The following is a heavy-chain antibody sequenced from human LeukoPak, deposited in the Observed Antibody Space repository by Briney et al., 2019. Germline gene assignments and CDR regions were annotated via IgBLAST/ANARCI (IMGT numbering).Heavy chain of an antibody. J-gene: IGHJ2*01. CDR1: GLTFRDYY. CDR3: ATSVTRRRLDWFIDL. V-gene: IGHV3-11*04. CDR2: IISSADTI. Sequence: RGSLRLSCAPSGLTFRDYYMSWVRQAPGKGLEWSSYIISSADTIHYVDSVKGRVTISTDNAKNSLYLQMDSLRGEDTAVYYCATSVTRRRLDWFIDLWGRGTLVSVSS. D-gene: IGHD4-17*01.